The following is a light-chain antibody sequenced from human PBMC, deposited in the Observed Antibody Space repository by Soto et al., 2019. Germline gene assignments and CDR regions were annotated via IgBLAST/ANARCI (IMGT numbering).Light chain of an antibody. J-gene: IGLJ2*01. Sequence: QSALTQPPSASGSPGQSVTISCTGTSSDVGGYNYVSWYQQHPGKAPKLMIYEVNKRPSGVPDRFSGSKSGNTASLTVSGLQPEDEADYLCSSYAGSNNFVVFGGGTKLPVL. CDR3: SSYAGSNNFVV. CDR2: EVN. V-gene: IGLV2-8*01. CDR1: SSDVGGYNY.